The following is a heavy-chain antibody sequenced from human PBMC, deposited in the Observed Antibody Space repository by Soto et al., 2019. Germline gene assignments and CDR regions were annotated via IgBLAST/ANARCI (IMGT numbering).Heavy chain of an antibody. CDR1: GYSFTSYW. J-gene: IGHJ4*02. V-gene: IGHV5-51*01. D-gene: IGHD3-9*01. CDR3: ARNYDILTGPIDY. CDR2: IYPGDSDT. Sequence: CKGSGYSFTSYWIGWVRPMPGKGLEWMGIIYPGDSDTRYSPSFQGQVTISADKSISTAYLQWSSLKASDTAMYYCARNYDILTGPIDYWGQGTLVTVSS.